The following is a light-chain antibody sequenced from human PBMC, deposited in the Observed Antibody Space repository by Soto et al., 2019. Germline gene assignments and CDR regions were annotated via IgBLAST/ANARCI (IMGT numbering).Light chain of an antibody. CDR1: QSVSISY. J-gene: IGKJ2*01. Sequence: PGERASLSCRPSQSVSISYLAWYQQKPGQAPRLLIYATSYRATGIPDRFSGSGSGTDFTLTINRLEPEDFAVYYCQQYGNYPYTFGQGIKVDIK. CDR2: ATS. CDR3: QQYGNYPYT. V-gene: IGKV3-20*01.